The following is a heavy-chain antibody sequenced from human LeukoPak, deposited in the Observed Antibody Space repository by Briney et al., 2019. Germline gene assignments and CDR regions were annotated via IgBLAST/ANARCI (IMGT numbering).Heavy chain of an antibody. J-gene: IGHJ4*02. CDR1: GYIFSGYY. CDR3: VTGDYFDY. Sequence: ASVKVSCKASGYIFSGYYMHWVRHAPGHGLEWVGRINPDTGDPNYARKFRGLVTITTDPSISSGYLELSRLKSDDTAVYYCVTGDYFDYWGKGTLVIVSS. CDR2: INPDTGDP. V-gene: IGHV1-2*04.